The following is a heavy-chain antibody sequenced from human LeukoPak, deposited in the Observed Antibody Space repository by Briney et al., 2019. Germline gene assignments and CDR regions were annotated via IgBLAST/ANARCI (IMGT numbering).Heavy chain of an antibody. CDR3: ARAGSSSWPHYYYYMDV. J-gene: IGHJ6*03. CDR2: IYYRGDT. Sequence: SETLSLTCTVSGGSISSYYWSWIRQPPGQGLEWIGFIYYRGDTKYNPSLKSRVSILVDTSKNQFSLKLSSVTAADTAVYYCARAGSSSWPHYYYYMDVWGKGTTVTISS. CDR1: GGSISSYY. D-gene: IGHD6-13*01. V-gene: IGHV4-59*01.